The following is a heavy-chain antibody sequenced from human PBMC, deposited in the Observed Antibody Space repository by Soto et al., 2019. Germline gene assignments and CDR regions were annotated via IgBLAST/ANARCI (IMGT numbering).Heavy chain of an antibody. CDR3: ARDRVVYAPLVYYYGMDV. CDR2: IYYSGIT. J-gene: IGHJ6*02. CDR1: GGSISSYY. Sequence: SETLSLTCTVSGGSISSYYCSWIRQAPWKGLEWIGYIYYSGITNYNPSLKSRVTISVDTSKKQFSLKMGSVTAADTAVYYCARDRVVYAPLVYYYGMDVFGQGTTVTGFS. D-gene: IGHD2-8*02. V-gene: IGHV4-59*01.